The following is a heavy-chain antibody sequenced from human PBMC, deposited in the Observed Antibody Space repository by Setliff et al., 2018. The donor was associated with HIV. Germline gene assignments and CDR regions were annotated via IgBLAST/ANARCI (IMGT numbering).Heavy chain of an antibody. Sequence: GASVKVSCKASGYTFSDYHISWVRQAPGQGLEWMGWINTNTGNPTYAQGFTGRFVFSLDTSVSTAYLQISSLKAEDTAVYYCARGPPLQRYYYYMDVWGKGTTVTVSS. CDR2: INTNTGNP. CDR3: ARGPPLQRYYYYMDV. J-gene: IGHJ6*03. CDR1: GYTFSDYH. V-gene: IGHV7-4-1*02.